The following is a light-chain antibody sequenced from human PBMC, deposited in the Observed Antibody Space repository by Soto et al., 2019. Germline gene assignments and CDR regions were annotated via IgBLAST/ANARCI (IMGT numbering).Light chain of an antibody. V-gene: IGKV3-15*01. CDR1: QSVSSN. CDR2: GAS. CDR3: QQYGYSPGLA. J-gene: IGKJ4*01. Sequence: EIEMTQSPATLSLSPGERATLYCWASQSVSSNLAWYQQKPGQAPRLLIYGASTRVTGVPARFSGSGSGTEFILTISRLEPEDFAVYYCQQYGYSPGLACGGGTKVEIK.